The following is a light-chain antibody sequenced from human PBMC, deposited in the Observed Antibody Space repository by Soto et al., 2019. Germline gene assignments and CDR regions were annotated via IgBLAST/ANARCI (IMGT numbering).Light chain of an antibody. V-gene: IGKV3-15*01. CDR3: QQYTNWPT. Sequence: EIVMTQSPATLSVSPGERATLSCRASQSVSSNLAWYQQKPGQAPRLLIYGASTRATGIPARFSGSGSGTEFTLTISSLQSEDFAVYYCQQYTNWPTFGQGTKVEI. J-gene: IGKJ1*01. CDR1: QSVSSN. CDR2: GAS.